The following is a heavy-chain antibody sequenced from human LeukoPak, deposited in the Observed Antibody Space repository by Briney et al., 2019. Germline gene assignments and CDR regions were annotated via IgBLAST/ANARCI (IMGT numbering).Heavy chain of an antibody. CDR2: MNPNSGNS. CDR1: GCTFTSYD. CDR3: AGGVYGDHENWFDP. D-gene: IGHD4-17*01. J-gene: IGHJ5*02. V-gene: IGHV1-8*01. Sequence: ASVKVSFKASGCTFTSYDINWVRQATGQGLAWMGWMNPNSGNSGYAQKFQGRDTMTRNTSISTGYVELRSMRSEDTAVYYCAGGVYGDHENWFDPWGQGTLVTVSS.